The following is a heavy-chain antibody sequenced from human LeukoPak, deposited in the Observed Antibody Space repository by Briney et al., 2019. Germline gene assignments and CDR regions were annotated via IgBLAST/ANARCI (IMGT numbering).Heavy chain of an antibody. CDR2: IYSGGST. CDR3: ARAAYYYDSSGYYYDY. Sequence: GGSLRLSCAASGFTVSSNYMSWVRQAPGKGLEWVSVIYSGGSTYYADSVKGRFTISRDNSKNTLYLQMNSLRAEDTAVYYCARAAYYYDSSGYYYDYWGQGTLVSVSS. D-gene: IGHD3-22*01. J-gene: IGHJ4*02. CDR1: GFTVSSNY. V-gene: IGHV3-53*01.